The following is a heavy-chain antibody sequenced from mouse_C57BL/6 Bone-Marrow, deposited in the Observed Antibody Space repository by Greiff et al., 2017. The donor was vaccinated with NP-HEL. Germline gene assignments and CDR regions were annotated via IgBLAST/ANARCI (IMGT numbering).Heavy chain of an antibody. D-gene: IGHD4-1*01. V-gene: IGHV1-74*01. CDR2: LHPSDSDT. CDR3: ASPGTGFAY. Sequence: QVQLKQPGAELVKPGASVKVSCKASGYTFTSYWMHWVKQRPGQGLEWIGRLHPSDSDTNYNQKFKGKATLTVDKSSSTAYMQLSSLTSEDSAVYYCASPGTGFAYWGQGTLVTVSA. CDR1: GYTFTSYW. J-gene: IGHJ3*01.